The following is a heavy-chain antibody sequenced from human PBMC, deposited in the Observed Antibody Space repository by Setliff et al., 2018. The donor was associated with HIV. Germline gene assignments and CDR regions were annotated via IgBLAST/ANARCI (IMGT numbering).Heavy chain of an antibody. V-gene: IGHV3-48*01. D-gene: IGHD3-9*01. CDR3: VRDRDWAFDY. CDR1: GFTFSSYS. J-gene: IGHJ4*02. Sequence: QSGGSLRLSCAASGFTFSSYSMNWVRQAPGKGLEWISYNGIINGAKHYADSMEGRFTISRDDAKNSLYLQMDSLRAEDTAVYYCVRDRDWAFDYWGQGILVTVSS. CDR2: NGIINGAK.